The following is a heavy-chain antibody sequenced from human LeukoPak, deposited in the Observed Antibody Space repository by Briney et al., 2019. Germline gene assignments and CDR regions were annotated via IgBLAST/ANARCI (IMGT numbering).Heavy chain of an antibody. J-gene: IGHJ5*02. CDR2: ISAYDGNT. V-gene: IGHV1-18*01. CDR3: ARDGSPYSSSWYWDDWFDP. D-gene: IGHD6-13*01. Sequence: GASVKVSCKASGYNFTTYGISWVRQAPGQGLEWMGWISAYDGNTNYAQKFQGRVTMTTDTSTSTAYVDLRNLRSDDTAVYYCARDGSPYSSSWYWDDWFDPWGQGTLVTVSS. CDR1: GYNFTTYG.